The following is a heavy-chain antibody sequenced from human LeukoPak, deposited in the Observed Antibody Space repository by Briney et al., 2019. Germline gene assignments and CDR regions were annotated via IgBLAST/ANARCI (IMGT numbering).Heavy chain of an antibody. CDR2: INYSGST. CDR3: GRGYDFWSGYYPDYFDY. V-gene: IGHV4-59*11. D-gene: IGHD3-3*01. J-gene: IGHJ4*02. Sequence: SETLSLTCTVSGGSISSHYWSWIRQPPGKGLEWIGYINYSGSTNYNPSLKSRVTISVDTSKNQFSLKLSSVTAADTAVYYCGRGYDFWSGYYPDYFDYWGQGTLVTVSS. CDR1: GGSISSHY.